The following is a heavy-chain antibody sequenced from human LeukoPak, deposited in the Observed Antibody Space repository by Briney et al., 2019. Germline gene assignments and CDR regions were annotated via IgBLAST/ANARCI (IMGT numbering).Heavy chain of an antibody. J-gene: IGHJ4*02. CDR1: GYTFTGYY. D-gene: IGHD6-6*01. Sequence: GASVKVCCKASGYTFTGYYMHWVRQAPGQGLEWMGWINPNSGGTNYAQKFQGRVTMTRDTSISTAYMELSRLRSDDTAVYYCARVFGRNAYSSSSSDYWGQGTLVTVSS. V-gene: IGHV1-2*02. CDR3: ARVFGRNAYSSSSSDY. CDR2: INPNSGGT.